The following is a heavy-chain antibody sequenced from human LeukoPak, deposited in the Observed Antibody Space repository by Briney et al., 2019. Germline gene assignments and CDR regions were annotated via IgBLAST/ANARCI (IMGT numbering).Heavy chain of an antibody. D-gene: IGHD6-19*01. CDR3: AKGIYSSGWSYFDY. V-gene: IGHV3-23*01. Sequence: GGSLRLSCAASGFSFSNSAMSWVRQAPGKGLEWVSTLSGSGITTYYADSVKGRFTISRGNSKNTLYLQMNTLRAEDSALYYCAKGIYSSGWSYFDYWGHGTLVTVSS. J-gene: IGHJ4*01. CDR1: GFSFSNSA. CDR2: LSGSGITT.